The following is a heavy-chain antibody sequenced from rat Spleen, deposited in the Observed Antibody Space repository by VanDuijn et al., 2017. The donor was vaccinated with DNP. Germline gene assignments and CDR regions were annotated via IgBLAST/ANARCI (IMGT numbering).Heavy chain of an antibody. CDR2: IWKHGAT. D-gene: IGHD4-3*01. CDR1: GFSLTSYN. Sequence: QVQLTESGPGLVQPSETLSLTCTVSGFSLTSYNVHWVRQPPGKGLEWMGVIWKHGATRYNSALKSRLSFSKATSKSQVFLKLNSLQTEDTATYYCARDLIIRDTTSAMDAWGPGTSVTVSS. J-gene: IGHJ4*01. V-gene: IGHV2-41*01. CDR3: ARDLIIRDTTSAMDA.